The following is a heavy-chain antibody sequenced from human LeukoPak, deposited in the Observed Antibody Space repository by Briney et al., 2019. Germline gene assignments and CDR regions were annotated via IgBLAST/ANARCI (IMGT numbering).Heavy chain of an antibody. D-gene: IGHD3-10*01. CDR1: GFTFDDYA. Sequence: GGSLRLSCAASGFTFDDYAMHWVRQAPGKGLEWVSGISWDGGNIAYADSVKGRFTISRDNAKNSLYLQMNSLRAGDTALYYCAKVYLAHYYGSAGLDYWGQGTLVTVSS. V-gene: IGHV3-9*01. CDR3: AKVYLAHYYGSAGLDY. CDR2: ISWDGGNI. J-gene: IGHJ4*02.